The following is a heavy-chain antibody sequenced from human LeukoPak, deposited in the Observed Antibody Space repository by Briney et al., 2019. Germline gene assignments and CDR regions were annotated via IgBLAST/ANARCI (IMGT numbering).Heavy chain of an antibody. CDR2: IYHSGST. CDR3: ARGSYYYDSSGFGKTNDY. J-gene: IGHJ4*02. Sequence: SETLSLTCAVSGGSISSGGYSWSWIRQPPGKGLEWIGYIYHSGSTYYNPSLKSRVTISVDTSKNQFSLKLSSVTAADTAVYYCARGSYYYDSSGFGKTNDYWGQGTLVTVSS. D-gene: IGHD3-22*01. V-gene: IGHV4-30-2*01. CDR1: GGSISSGGYS.